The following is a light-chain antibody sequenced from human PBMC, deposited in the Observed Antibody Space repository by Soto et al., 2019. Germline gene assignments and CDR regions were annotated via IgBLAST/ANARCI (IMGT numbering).Light chain of an antibody. J-gene: IGLJ2*01. CDR3: AEWDDRLNGVV. V-gene: IGLV1-44*01. CDR1: SSNIGTYT. Sequence: QSVLTQPPSVSGAPGQSITISCSGSSSNIGTYTLNWYQHLPGTAPKPPFSTYEHRPSEVADRFSGSKSGTSASLAINGLQSEDEPDYCCAEWDDRLNGVVFGGGTKLPVL. CDR2: TYE.